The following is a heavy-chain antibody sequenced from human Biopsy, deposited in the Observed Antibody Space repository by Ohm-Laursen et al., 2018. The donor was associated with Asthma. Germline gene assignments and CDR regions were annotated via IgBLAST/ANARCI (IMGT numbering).Heavy chain of an antibody. Sequence: SSLRLSCTASGFTFSTYGMHWVRQAPGKGLEWVAVISYDGFNKDYGDSVKGRFTISRDNSKNTLDLQMNSLRGDDTAVYYCVRWRSGYPDHYSDFWGLGTLVTVSS. V-gene: IGHV3-30*03. CDR3: VRWRSGYPDHYSDF. CDR2: ISYDGFNK. J-gene: IGHJ4*02. D-gene: IGHD2-21*01. CDR1: GFTFSTYG.